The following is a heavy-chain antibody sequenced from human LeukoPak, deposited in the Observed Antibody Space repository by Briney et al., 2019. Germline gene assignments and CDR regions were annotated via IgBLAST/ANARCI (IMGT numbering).Heavy chain of an antibody. J-gene: IGHJ4*02. CDR2: ITGSGGRG. Sequence: GGSLRLSCAASGFIFSSYAMSWVRQAPWKRLDRVSVITGSGGRGFSADSVKGRFTIPRDNSTNMLYLEMNSLRAEDTAVYSCATVPRVRSQYYFHYWGQGTLVTVSS. CDR1: GFIFSSYA. V-gene: IGHV3-23*01. D-gene: IGHD3-10*01. CDR3: ATVPRVRSQYYFHY.